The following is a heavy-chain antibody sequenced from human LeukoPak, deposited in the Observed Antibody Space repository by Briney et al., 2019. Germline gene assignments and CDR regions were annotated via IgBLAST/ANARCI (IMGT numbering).Heavy chain of an antibody. CDR1: GGSVSSGDYY. D-gene: IGHD2-21*02. V-gene: IGHV4-30-4*01. Sequence: SETLSLTCTVSGGSVSSGDYYWSWIRQPPGKGLEWIGYIYYIGNTFYNPSLKSRVTISVDTSKNQFSLKLSSVTAADTAVYYCASAYCGGDCTPYWYFDLWGRGTLVTVSS. CDR2: IYYIGNT. J-gene: IGHJ2*01. CDR3: ASAYCGGDCTPYWYFDL.